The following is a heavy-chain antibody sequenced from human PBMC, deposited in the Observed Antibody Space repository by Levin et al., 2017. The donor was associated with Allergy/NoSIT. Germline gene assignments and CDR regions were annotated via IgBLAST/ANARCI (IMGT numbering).Heavy chain of an antibody. J-gene: IGHJ3*01. CDR3: ARKFSTSCYDAFDL. CDR2: IVPSFGTP. D-gene: IGHD6-6*01. V-gene: IGHV1-69*13. Sequence: GASVKVSCKASGGTFITYAINWVRQAPGQGPQWMGVIVPSFGTPHYAQNFQGRVTITADVSTATTYMELSSLRSEDTATYYCARKFSTSCYDAFDLWGQGTMVTVSS. CDR1: GGTFITYA.